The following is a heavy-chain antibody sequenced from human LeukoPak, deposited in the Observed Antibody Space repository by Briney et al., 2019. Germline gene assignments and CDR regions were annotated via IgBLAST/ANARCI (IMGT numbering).Heavy chain of an antibody. CDR1: GFTFYTYG. D-gene: IGHD6-13*01. Sequence: GGSLRLSCAACGFTFYTYGMHWVRQAPGKGLEYVSGIGPDGGTTYYVNSVKGRFTISRDNSKYMLYLQMGSLTADDMAVYYCARGAQLTDYWGQGTLVTVSS. V-gene: IGHV3-64*01. J-gene: IGHJ4*02. CDR2: IGPDGGTT. CDR3: ARGAQLTDY.